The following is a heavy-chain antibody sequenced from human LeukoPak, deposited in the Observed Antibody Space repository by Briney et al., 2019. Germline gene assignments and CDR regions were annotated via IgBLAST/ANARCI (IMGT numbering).Heavy chain of an antibody. CDR1: GYSFPKYW. Sequence: PGGSLQISFKGSGYSFPKYWIGWVRQIPGKGLEWLGILYPGDSDTRYSPSFQGQVTISAHKSISTAYLQWSSLKASDTAMYYCASRLRERFDSWGQGTLVTVSS. CDR2: LYPGDSDT. J-gene: IGHJ4*02. D-gene: IGHD5-12*01. V-gene: IGHV5-51*01. CDR3: ASRLRERFDS.